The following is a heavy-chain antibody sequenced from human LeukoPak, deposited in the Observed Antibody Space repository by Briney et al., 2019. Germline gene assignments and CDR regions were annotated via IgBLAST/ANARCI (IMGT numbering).Heavy chain of an antibody. D-gene: IGHD6-19*01. CDR3: AREGVAVAGTNLDY. CDR2: INAGNGDT. J-gene: IGHJ4*02. Sequence: ASVKVSCKASGYTFAKYAIHWVRQAPGQRLEWMGWINAGNGDTRYSQKFQGRVTMTRDTSTSTVYMELSSLRSEDTAVYYCAREGVAVAGTNLDYWGQGTLVTVSS. CDR1: GYTFAKYA. V-gene: IGHV1-3*01.